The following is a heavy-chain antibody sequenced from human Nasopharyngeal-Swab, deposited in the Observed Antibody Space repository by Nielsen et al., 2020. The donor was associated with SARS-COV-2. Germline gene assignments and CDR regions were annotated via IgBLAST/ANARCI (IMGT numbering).Heavy chain of an antibody. D-gene: IGHD6-6*01. CDR3: AGGMRESSSSPYYYYYYGMDV. Sequence: GGSLRLSCAASGFTFSSYGMHWVRQAPGKGLEWVAVIWYDGSNKYYADSVKGRFTISRDNSKNTLYLQMNSLRAEDTAVYYCAGGMRESSSSPYYYYYYGMDVWGQGTTVTVSS. CDR2: IWYDGSNK. CDR1: GFTFSSYG. J-gene: IGHJ6*02. V-gene: IGHV3-33*01.